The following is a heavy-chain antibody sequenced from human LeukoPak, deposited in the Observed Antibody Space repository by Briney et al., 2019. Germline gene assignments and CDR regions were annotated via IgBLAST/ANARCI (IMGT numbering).Heavy chain of an antibody. CDR3: ARDRPSGWYLQYYFNY. V-gene: IGHV3-7*04. CDR1: GFTFSNYW. Sequence: GGSLRLSCAASGFTFSNYWMSWVRQAPGKGLEWVANTKPDGSDKYYVDSVKGRFTISRDNAKNSLYLQMNSLRAEDTAVYYCARDRPSGWYLQYYFNYWGQGNLVTVSS. D-gene: IGHD6-19*01. J-gene: IGHJ4*02. CDR2: TKPDGSDK.